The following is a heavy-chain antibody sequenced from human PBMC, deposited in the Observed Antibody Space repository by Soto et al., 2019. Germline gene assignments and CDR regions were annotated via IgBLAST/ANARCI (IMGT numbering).Heavy chain of an antibody. J-gene: IGHJ4*01. V-gene: IGHV6-1*01. CDR1: GDSVSSNSAG. CDR2: TYYRSKWYY. CDR3: ARGEQYNGRIFDY. Sequence: PSQTLSLTCATTGDSVSSNSAGWSWVRQSPSRGLEWLGRTYYRSKWYYEYAVSVRGRITINPDTSKNQYSLQLNSVTPEDTAVYFCARGEQYNGRIFDYWGQGTMVTVSS. D-gene: IGHD1-26*01.